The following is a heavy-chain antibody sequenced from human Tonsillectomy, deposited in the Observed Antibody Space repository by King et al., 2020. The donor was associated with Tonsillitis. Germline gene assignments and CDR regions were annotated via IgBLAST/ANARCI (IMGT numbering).Heavy chain of an antibody. Sequence: VQLVQSGAEVKKPGASVKVSCKASGYTFTSYYMHWVRQAPGQGLEWMGIINPSGGSTSYAQKFQGRVTMTRDTSTSTVYMELSSLSSEDTAVYYCARSAYYYVSSGYSDAFDIWGQGTMVTVSS. CDR2: INPSGGST. CDR1: GYTFTSYY. D-gene: IGHD3-22*01. J-gene: IGHJ3*02. CDR3: ARSAYYYVSSGYSDAFDI. V-gene: IGHV1-46*01.